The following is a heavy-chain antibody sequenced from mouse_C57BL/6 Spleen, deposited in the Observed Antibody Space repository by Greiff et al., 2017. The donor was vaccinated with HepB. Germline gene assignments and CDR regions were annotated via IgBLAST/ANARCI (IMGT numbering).Heavy chain of an antibody. CDR2: IYPGSGNT. V-gene: IGHV1-76*01. D-gene: IGHD2-5*01. Sequence: VQLQQSGAELVRPGASVKLSCKASGYTFTDYYINWVKQRPGQGLEWIARIYPGSGNTYYNEKFKGKATLTAEKSSSTAYMQLSSLTSEDSAVYFCARYAFYSNYEYFDVWGTGTTVTVSS. J-gene: IGHJ1*03. CDR3: ARYAFYSNYEYFDV. CDR1: GYTFTDYY.